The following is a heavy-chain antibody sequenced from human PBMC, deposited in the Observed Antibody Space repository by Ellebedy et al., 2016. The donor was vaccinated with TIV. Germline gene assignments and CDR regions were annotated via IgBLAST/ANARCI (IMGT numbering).Heavy chain of an antibody. CDR3: ARTNGGFGY. V-gene: IGHV4-59*01. CDR1: GGSIRSYY. Sequence: GSLRLSCTVSGGSIRSYYWSWIRQPPGKGLEWFGYIYYSGSTNYNPSLKSRVTISVDTSKNQFSLKLSSVTAADTAVYYCARTNGGFGYWGQGTLVTVSS. CDR2: IYYSGST. D-gene: IGHD2-8*01. J-gene: IGHJ4*02.